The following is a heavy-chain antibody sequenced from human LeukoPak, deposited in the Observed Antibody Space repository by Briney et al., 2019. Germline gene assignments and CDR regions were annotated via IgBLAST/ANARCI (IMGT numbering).Heavy chain of an antibody. CDR2: INWNGGST. Sequence: GGSLRLSCVASGFPFSSYWMTWVRQAPGKGLEWVSGINWNGGSTGYADSVKGRFIISRDNAKNSLYLQMNSLRAEDTALYHCARAKIAATGGMDVWGQGTTVTVSS. CDR1: GFPFSSYW. V-gene: IGHV3-20*01. CDR3: ARAKIAATGGMDV. J-gene: IGHJ6*02. D-gene: IGHD6-25*01.